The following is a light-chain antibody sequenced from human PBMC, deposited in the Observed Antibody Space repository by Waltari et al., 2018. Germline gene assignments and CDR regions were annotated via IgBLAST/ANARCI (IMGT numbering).Light chain of an antibody. CDR3: CSYANAKWV. V-gene: IGLV2-11*01. CDR1: SRDVGVYDY. J-gene: IGLJ3*02. CDR2: GVY. Sequence: QSVLTQPRSVSGSPGQSVAISCTGTSRDVGVYDYVSWYQQYPGKAPKVMIYGVYKRPSGVPVRFSGSKSGNTASLTISGLQAEDEADYYCCSYANAKWVFGGGTRLTVL.